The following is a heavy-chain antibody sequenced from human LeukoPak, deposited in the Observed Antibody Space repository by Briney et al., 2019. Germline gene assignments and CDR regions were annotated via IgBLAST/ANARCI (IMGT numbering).Heavy chain of an antibody. Sequence: GGSLRLSCAASGFTFSDYYMSWIRKAPGKGLEWVSYISSSSSYIYYADSVKGRFTISRDNSENTVYLQMNSLRVEDTAVYYCARGDSGKWNFKRGFDYWGQGTLVTISS. D-gene: IGHD1-26*01. V-gene: IGHV3-11*05. CDR2: ISSSSSYI. CDR3: ARGDSGKWNFKRGFDY. CDR1: GFTFSDYY. J-gene: IGHJ4*02.